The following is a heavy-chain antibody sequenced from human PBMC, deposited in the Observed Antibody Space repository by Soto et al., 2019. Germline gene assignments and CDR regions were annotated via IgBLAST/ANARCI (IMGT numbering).Heavy chain of an antibody. V-gene: IGHV4-4*07. D-gene: IGHD1-1*01. Sequence: SETLSLTCTVSGASISGFYWSWIRKSAGKGLEWIGRIYATGATDYNPSLKSRVMMSVDTSKKQFSLKLRSVTAADTAVYYCVRDGTKTLRDWFDPWGQGISVTVS. CDR2: IYATGAT. CDR1: GASISGFY. J-gene: IGHJ5*02. CDR3: VRDGTKTLRDWFDP.